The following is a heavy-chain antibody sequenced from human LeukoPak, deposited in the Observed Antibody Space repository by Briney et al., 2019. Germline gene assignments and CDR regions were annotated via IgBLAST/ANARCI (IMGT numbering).Heavy chain of an antibody. V-gene: IGHV3-21*01. CDR1: GFTFSSYS. CDR2: ISSSSYI. J-gene: IGHJ4*02. CDR3: ARDVSTYYDFWSGPGGFDY. Sequence: PGGSLRLSCAASGFTFSSYSMNWVRQAPGKGLEWVSSISSSSYIYYADSVKGRFTISRDNAKNSLYLQMNSLRAEDTAVYYCARDVSTYYDFWSGPGGFDYWGQGTLVTVSS. D-gene: IGHD3-3*01.